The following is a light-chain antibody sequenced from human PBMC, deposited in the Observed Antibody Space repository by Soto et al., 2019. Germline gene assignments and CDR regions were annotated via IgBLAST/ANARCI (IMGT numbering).Light chain of an antibody. CDR1: SGHSDYA. Sequence: QAVLTQSPSASASLGASVKLTCTLNSGHSDYAIAWHQQQPEKGPRCLMKVNSDGSHNKGDGIPDRFSGSSSGAERYLTISSLQSEDEADYYCQTWGTGIRVFGGGTKLTVL. CDR2: VNSDGSH. CDR3: QTWGTGIRV. J-gene: IGLJ3*02. V-gene: IGLV4-69*01.